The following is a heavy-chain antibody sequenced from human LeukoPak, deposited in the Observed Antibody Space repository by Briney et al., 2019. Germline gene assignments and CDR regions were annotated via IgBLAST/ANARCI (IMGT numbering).Heavy chain of an antibody. CDR3: ARATPPNRQKDIVVVVAATPVSHPLFDY. J-gene: IGHJ4*02. CDR2: INHSGST. Sequence: PSETLSLTCAVYGGSFSGYYWSWIRQPPGKGLEWIGEINHSGSTNYNPSLKSRVTISVDTSKNQFSLKMSSVTAEDTAVYYCARATPPNRQKDIVVVVAATPVSHPLFDYWGQGTLVTVSS. CDR1: GGSFSGYY. V-gene: IGHV4-34*01. D-gene: IGHD2-15*01.